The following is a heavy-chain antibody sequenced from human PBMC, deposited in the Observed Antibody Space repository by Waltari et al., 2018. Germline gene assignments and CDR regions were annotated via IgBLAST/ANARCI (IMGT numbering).Heavy chain of an antibody. CDR1: GYIFTSYD. D-gene: IGHD6-13*01. J-gene: IGHJ4*02. V-gene: IGHV1-8*03. CDR3: ARGGVEGIAAAEGY. CDR2: INPNSGNT. Sequence: QVQLVQSGAEVKKPGDSVQVSCKASGYIFTSYDINWVRQDTGQRLEWMGWINPNSGNTGYAQKFQGRVTITRNTSISTAYMELSSLRSEDTAVYYCARGGVEGIAAAEGYWGQGTLVTVSS.